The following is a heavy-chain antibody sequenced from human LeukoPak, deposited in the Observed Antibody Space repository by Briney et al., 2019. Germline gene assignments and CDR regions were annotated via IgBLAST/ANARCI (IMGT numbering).Heavy chain of an antibody. CDR2: ISGSGGST. CDR3: AKDRLPYYYDSSGYSV. V-gene: IGHV3-23*01. J-gene: IGHJ4*02. CDR1: GFTFSSYA. D-gene: IGHD3-22*01. Sequence: GGSLRLSCAASGFTFSSYAMSWVRQAPGKGLEWVSAISGSGGSTYYADSVKGRFTISRDNSKNTLYLQMNSLRAEDTAVYYCAKDRLPYYYDSSGYSVWGQETLVTVSS.